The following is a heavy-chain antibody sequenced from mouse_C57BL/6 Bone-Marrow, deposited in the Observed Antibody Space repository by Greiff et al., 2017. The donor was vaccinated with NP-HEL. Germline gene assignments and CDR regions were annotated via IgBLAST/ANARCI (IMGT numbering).Heavy chain of an antibody. CDR3: ARHEEGRDYGSRGDWFAY. CDR2: FYPGSGSI. Sequence: QVQLQQSGAELVKPGASVELSCKASGYTFTEYTIHWVKQRSGQGLEWIGWFYPGSGSIKYNEKFKDKATLTADKSSSTVYMELSRLTSEDSAVYFCARHEEGRDYGSRGDWFAYWGQGTLVTVSA. J-gene: IGHJ3*01. CDR1: GYTFTEYT. D-gene: IGHD1-1*01. V-gene: IGHV1-62-2*01.